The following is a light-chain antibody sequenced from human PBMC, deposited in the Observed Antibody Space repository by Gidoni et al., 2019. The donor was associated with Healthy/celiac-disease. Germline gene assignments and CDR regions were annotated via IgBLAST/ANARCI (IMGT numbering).Light chain of an antibody. CDR2: AAS. V-gene: IGKV1-9*01. Sequence: DIQLTQSPSFLSASVGDRVTITCWASQGISSYLAWYQQKPGKAPKLLIYAASTLQSGVPSRFSGSGSGTEFTLTISSLQPEDFATYYCQQLRAFGPGTKVDIK. CDR3: QQLRA. CDR1: QGISSY. J-gene: IGKJ3*01.